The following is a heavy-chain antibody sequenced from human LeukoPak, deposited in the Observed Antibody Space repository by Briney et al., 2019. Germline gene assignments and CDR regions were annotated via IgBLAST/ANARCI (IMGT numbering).Heavy chain of an antibody. CDR2: IYENGGTT. CDR3: ARWRSQQSEFDL. V-gene: IGHV3-23*01. J-gene: IGHJ4*02. CDR1: GFTFRSHT. D-gene: IGHD2-15*01. Sequence: GGSLRLSCVSSGFTFRSHTMSWVRQAPEKGLEFVSGIYENGGTTYYADSVKGRFSISRDNSKNTLYLQMNSLRAEDTAIYYCARWRSQQSEFDLWGQGTLATISS.